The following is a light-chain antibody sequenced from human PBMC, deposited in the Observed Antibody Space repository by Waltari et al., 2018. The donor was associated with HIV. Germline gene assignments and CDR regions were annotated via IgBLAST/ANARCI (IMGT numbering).Light chain of an antibody. CDR3: QVWDSGSDHV. V-gene: IGLV3-21*01. Sequence: SYVLTQPPSITVAPGKTAKITCGGNNNGNRDVHWYQQKPGQAPILVIYDDDDRPSGIPERFSGSNSDNTATLTINRVEVGDEADYYCQVWDSGSDHVFGSGTTVTVL. CDR2: DDD. J-gene: IGLJ1*01. CDR1: NNGNRD.